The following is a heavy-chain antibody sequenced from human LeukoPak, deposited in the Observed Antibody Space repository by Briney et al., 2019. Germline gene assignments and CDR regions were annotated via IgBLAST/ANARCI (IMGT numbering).Heavy chain of an antibody. V-gene: IGHV3-11*01. CDR1: GFTFSDYY. CDR3: ARDRYYYDSTNYS. CDR2: ISSSGSTL. D-gene: IGHD3-22*01. J-gene: IGHJ4*02. Sequence: GGSLRLSCAASGFTFSDYYMSWIRQAPGKGLEWISYISSSGSTLYYADSVKGRFTISRDNAMNSLSLQINSLRAEDAAVYYCARDRYYYDSTNYSGGQGTLVTVSS.